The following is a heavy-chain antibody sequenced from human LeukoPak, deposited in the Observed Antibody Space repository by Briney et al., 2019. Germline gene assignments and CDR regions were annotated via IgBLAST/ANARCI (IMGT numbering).Heavy chain of an antibody. CDR2: IYYTGST. V-gene: IGHV4-39*01. CDR1: GGSISSSSYY. Sequence: KPSETLSLTCTVSGGSISSSSYYWGWIRQPPGKGLEWIGTIYYTGSTDYNPSLKSRVTMSIDTSKNQFSLKLSSVTAAETAVYYCARQSYCSNYDWGQGTLVTVSS. CDR3: ARQSYCSNYD. D-gene: IGHD4-11*01. J-gene: IGHJ4*02.